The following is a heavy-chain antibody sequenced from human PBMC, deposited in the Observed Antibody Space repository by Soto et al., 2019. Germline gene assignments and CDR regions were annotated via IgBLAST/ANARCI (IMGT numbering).Heavy chain of an antibody. V-gene: IGHV3-48*02. CDR1: GFTFSSYS. D-gene: IGHD3-22*01. Sequence: GWSLRLSCAASGFTFSSYSMNWVRQAPGKGLEWVSYISSSSSTIYYADSVKGRFTISRDNAKNSLYLQMNSLRDEDTAVYYCARDSGYYYDSSGYYSPYYYYGMDVWGQRTTVTV. J-gene: IGHJ6*02. CDR2: ISSSSSTI. CDR3: ARDSGYYYDSSGYYSPYYYYGMDV.